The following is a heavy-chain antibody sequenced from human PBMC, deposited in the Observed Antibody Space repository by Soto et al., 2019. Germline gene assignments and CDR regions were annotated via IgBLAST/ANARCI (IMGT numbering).Heavy chain of an antibody. CDR2: IKRNSDGGRT. V-gene: IGHV3-15*07. J-gene: IGHJ6*02. CDR3: TTGSVEGV. Sequence: DVQLVESGGGLVKPGGSLRLSCAASGCTVYNSWMNWVRKAPGKGLEWVGRIKRNSDGGRTDYAAPVKGRFTISRDDSENTLYLQMNSLKTEDTAVYYCTTGSVEGVWGQGTTVSVSS. CDR1: GCTVYNSW. D-gene: IGHD2-15*01.